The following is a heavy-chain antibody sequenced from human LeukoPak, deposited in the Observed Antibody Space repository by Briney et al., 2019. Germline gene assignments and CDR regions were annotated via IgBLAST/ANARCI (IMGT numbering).Heavy chain of an antibody. CDR2: INSDGINT. V-gene: IGHV3-74*01. J-gene: IGHJ4*02. Sequence: PGGSLRLSCAASGFTFSNYWMHWVRQAPGKGLVWVSRINSDGINTSYADSVKGRFTVSRDYAKNSLYLQMNSLRVEDTAVYYCAKVAKYYYGPETYYFFEQWGQGTPVTASS. D-gene: IGHD3-10*01. CDR3: AKVAKYYYGPETYYFFEQ. CDR1: GFTFSNYW.